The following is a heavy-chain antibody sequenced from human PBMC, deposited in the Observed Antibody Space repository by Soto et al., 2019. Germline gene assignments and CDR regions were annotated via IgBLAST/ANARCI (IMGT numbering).Heavy chain of an antibody. CDR1: GFTFITYG. CDR2: ITGSGAGT. V-gene: IGHV3-23*01. D-gene: IGHD3-10*01. J-gene: IGHJ4*02. CDR3: ARDAGPLNY. Sequence: EVQLLESGGGLVQPGGSLRLSCVASGFTFITYGMTWVRQAPGKGLEYVSSITGSGAGTYYAESVKGRFTISRDNSNNTLYLQMNSLRAEDTAIYYCARDAGPLNYWGQGTLVTVSS.